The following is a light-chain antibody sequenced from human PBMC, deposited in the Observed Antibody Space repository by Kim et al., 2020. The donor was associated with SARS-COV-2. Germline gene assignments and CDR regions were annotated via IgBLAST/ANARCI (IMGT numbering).Light chain of an antibody. CDR2: SAS. CDR1: QSVSRDY. CDR3: QQYGSSPDT. V-gene: IGKV3-20*01. J-gene: IGKJ1*01. Sequence: TTAERASLSCRDSQSVSRDYVAWYQQKPGQATRLLIHSASSRATGIPDRFSGSGSGTDVTLTISRLEPEDFAVYYCQQYGSSPDTFGQGTKVDIK.